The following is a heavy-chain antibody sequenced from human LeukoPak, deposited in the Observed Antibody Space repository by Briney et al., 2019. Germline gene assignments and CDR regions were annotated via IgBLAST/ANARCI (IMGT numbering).Heavy chain of an antibody. CDR3: AKVKFVGYGDYDEYYFDY. CDR1: GFTFSSYA. V-gene: IGHV3-23*01. J-gene: IGHJ4*02. Sequence: GGSLRLSCAASGFTFSSYAMSWVRQAPGKGLEWVSAISGSGGSTYYADSVKGRFTISRDNSKNTLYLQMNGLRAEDTAVYYCAKVKFVGYGDYDEYYFDYWGQGTLVTVSS. D-gene: IGHD4-17*01. CDR2: ISGSGGST.